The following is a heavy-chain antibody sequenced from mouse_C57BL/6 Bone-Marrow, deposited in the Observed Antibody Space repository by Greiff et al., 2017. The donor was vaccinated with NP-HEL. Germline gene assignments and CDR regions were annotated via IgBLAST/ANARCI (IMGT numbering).Heavy chain of an antibody. J-gene: IGHJ2*01. D-gene: IGHD2-1*01. CDR3: GLYYGNHYFDY. CDR1: GYTFTSYW. V-gene: IGHV1-69*01. Sequence: VQLQQPGAELVMPGASVKLSCKASGYTFTSYWMHWVKQRPGQGLEWIGEIDPSDSYTNYNQKFKGKSTLTVDKSSSTAYMQLSSLTSEDSAVYYCGLYYGNHYFDYWGQGTTLTVSS. CDR2: IDPSDSYT.